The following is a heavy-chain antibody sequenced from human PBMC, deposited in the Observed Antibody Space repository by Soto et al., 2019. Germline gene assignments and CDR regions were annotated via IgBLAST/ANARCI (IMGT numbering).Heavy chain of an antibody. CDR2: IIPIFGTA. V-gene: IGHV1-69*13. CDR3: ARDRASTGTYNWFDP. D-gene: IGHD1-1*01. Sequence: ASVKVSCKASGGTFSSYAISWVRQAPGQGLEWMGGIIPIFGTANYAQKFQGRVTITADESTSTAYMELSSLRSEDTAVYYCARDRASTGTYNWFDPWGQGTLVTVSS. CDR1: GGTFSSYA. J-gene: IGHJ5*02.